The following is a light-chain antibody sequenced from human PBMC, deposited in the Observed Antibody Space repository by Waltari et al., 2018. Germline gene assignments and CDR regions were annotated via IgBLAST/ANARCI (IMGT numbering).Light chain of an antibody. V-gene: IGLV2-14*01. CDR3: AAYASANTLL. Sequence: QSALTQPASVSGSPGQSITISCNGTRDDIGNYRYVSWYQQHSGRAPKLILYEVTNRPSGVSDRFSGSKSGNTASLTISGLQTEDEADYYCAAYASANTLLFGGGTQLTVL. CDR2: EVT. J-gene: IGLJ2*01. CDR1: RDDIGNYRY.